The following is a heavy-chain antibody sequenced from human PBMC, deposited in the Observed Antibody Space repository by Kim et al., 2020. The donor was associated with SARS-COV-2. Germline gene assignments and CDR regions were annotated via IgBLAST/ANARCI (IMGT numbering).Heavy chain of an antibody. V-gene: IGHV3-23*01. J-gene: IGHJ4*02. CDR2: ISASGDST. CDR1: GFTFSNYA. D-gene: IGHD3-3*01. Sequence: GGSLRLSCGASGFTFSNYAMIWVRQAPGMGLEWVSSISASGDSTYSADSVKGRFTISRDNSKNTLYLQMTSLRVEDTAIYYCAKDKGPRGVGATPEYWGQGTLVTVSS. CDR3: AKDKGPRGVGATPEY.